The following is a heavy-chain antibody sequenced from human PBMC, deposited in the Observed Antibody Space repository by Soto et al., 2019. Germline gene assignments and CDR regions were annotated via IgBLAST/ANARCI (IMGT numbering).Heavy chain of an antibody. CDR1: GFTFDDYA. Sequence: EVQLVESGGGLVQPGRSLRLFCAASGFTFDDYAMHWVRQAPGKGLEWVSGISWNSGSIGYADSVKGRFTISRDNAKNSLYLQMNSLRVEDTALYYCAKGQLAYYYYYGMDVWGQGTTVTVSS. D-gene: IGHD6-13*01. CDR2: ISWNSGSI. J-gene: IGHJ6*02. V-gene: IGHV3-9*01. CDR3: AKGQLAYYYYYGMDV.